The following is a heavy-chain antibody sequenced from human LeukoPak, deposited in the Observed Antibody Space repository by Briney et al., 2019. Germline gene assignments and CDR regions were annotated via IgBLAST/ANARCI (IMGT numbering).Heavy chain of an antibody. Sequence: ASVKVSCKASGYTFTGYYMHWVLQAPGQGLEWMGWISAYNGNTNYAQKLQGRVTMTTDTSTSTAYMELRSLRSDDTAVYYCAREATYYDFWSGLRNWFDPWGQGTLVTVSS. CDR2: ISAYNGNT. CDR3: AREATYYDFWSGLRNWFDP. CDR1: GYTFTGYY. V-gene: IGHV1-18*04. J-gene: IGHJ5*02. D-gene: IGHD3-3*01.